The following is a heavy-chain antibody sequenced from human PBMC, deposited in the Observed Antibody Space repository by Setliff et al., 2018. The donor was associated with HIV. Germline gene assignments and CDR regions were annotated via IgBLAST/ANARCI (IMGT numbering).Heavy chain of an antibody. CDR3: AREGWPSQYDAFDM. Sequence: PGGSLRLSCAASGFTFSSYAMSWVRQAPGKGLEWVSAISGSGSTTNYADSVKGRFTISRDNAKNSLYLQMNSLRAEDTAVYYCAREGWPSQYDAFDMWGQGTTVTVSS. V-gene: IGHV3-23*01. J-gene: IGHJ3*02. CDR2: ISGSGSTT. D-gene: IGHD2-15*01. CDR1: GFTFSSYA.